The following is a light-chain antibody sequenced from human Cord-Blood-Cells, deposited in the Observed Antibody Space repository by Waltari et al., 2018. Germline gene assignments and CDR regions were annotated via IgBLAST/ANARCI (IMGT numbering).Light chain of an antibody. CDR3: QSYDSSLSGQGV. CDR2: GTR. Sequence: QSVLTQPPSVSGAPGQRVTISCTGSSSNIGAGYDVHWYQQLPGTAPKLLIYGTRHGPSGCPARVSGSKSGTSASRAITGLQAEDEADYYCQSYDSSLSGQGVFGGGTKLTVL. CDR1: SSNIGAGYD. J-gene: IGLJ2*01. V-gene: IGLV1-40*01.